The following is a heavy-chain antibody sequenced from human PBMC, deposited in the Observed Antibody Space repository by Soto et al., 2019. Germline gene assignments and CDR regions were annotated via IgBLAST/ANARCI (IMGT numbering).Heavy chain of an antibody. CDR3: ARSRRSGWYDYYYGMDV. D-gene: IGHD6-19*01. CDR1: GYSFTSYW. Sequence: ESLKISCKGSGYSFTSYWIGWVRQMPGKGLEWMGIIYPGDSDTRYSPSFQGQVTISADKSISTAYLQWSSLKASDTAMYYCARSRRSGWYDYYYGMDVWGQGTTVTVSS. CDR2: IYPGDSDT. J-gene: IGHJ6*02. V-gene: IGHV5-51*01.